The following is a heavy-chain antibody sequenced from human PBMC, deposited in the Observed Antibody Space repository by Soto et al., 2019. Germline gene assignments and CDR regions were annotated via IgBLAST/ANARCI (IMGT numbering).Heavy chain of an antibody. Sequence: QEQLVESGGGVVQPGGSLRLSCVASGFIFSSYGMHWVRQAPGKGREGVAVVWYDGGNKYYADSVKDRFIISRDNSKITLYLQMNGLGVEDTAIYYCARRSEPRGLWSRYTLDYGLDVWGQGTTVTVSS. D-gene: IGHD3-3*01. V-gene: IGHV3-33*01. CDR3: ARRSEPRGLWSRYTLDYGLDV. J-gene: IGHJ6*02. CDR2: VWYDGGNK. CDR1: GFIFSSYG.